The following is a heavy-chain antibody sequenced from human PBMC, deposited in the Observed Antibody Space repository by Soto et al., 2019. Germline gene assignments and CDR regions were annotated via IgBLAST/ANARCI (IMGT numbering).Heavy chain of an antibody. V-gene: IGHV1-3*01. CDR2: INAGNGNT. J-gene: IGHJ4*02. CDR1: GYTFTSYA. D-gene: IGHD3-9*01. CDR3: AREGKYHSHMGYFDWLLSHEYYFDY. Sequence: ASVKVSCKASGYTFTSYAMHWVRQATGQRLEWMGWINAGNGNTKYSQKFQGRVTITRDTSASTAYMELSSLRSEDTAVYYCAREGKYHSHMGYFDWLLSHEYYFDYWGQGTLVTVSS.